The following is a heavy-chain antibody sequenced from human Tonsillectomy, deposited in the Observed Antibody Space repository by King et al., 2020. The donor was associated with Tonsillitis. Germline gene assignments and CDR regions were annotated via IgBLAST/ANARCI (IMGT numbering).Heavy chain of an antibody. CDR2: IIPILGIT. Sequence: VQLVESGAEVKKPGSSVKVSCKASGGTFSSFAISWVRQAPGQGLEWMGRIIPILGITNYAQKFQGRLTIIADKSTNTAYMELSSLRSEDTALYYCARDLPHGPQFGSDWYFDLWGRGTLVTVSS. V-gene: IGHV1-69*09. CDR1: GGTFSSFA. CDR3: ARDLPHGPQFGSDWYFDL. J-gene: IGHJ2*01. D-gene: IGHD3-10*01.